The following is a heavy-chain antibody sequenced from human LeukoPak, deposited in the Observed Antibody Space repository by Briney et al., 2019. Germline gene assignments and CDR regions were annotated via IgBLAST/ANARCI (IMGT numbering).Heavy chain of an antibody. D-gene: IGHD6-13*01. Sequence: GESLKISCKGSGYSFTSYWISWVRQMPGKGLEWMGRIDPSDSYTNYSPSFQGHVTISADKSISTAYLQWSSLKASDTAMYYCASQRVGIAAASVDYWGQGTLVTVSS. CDR1: GYSFTSYW. CDR3: ASQRVGIAAASVDY. CDR2: IDPSDSYT. J-gene: IGHJ4*02. V-gene: IGHV5-10-1*01.